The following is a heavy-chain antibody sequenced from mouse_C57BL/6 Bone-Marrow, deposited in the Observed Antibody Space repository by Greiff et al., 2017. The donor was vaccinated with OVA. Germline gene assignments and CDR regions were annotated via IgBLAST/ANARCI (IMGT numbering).Heavy chain of an antibody. CDR2: IYPSDSET. V-gene: IGHV1-61*01. D-gene: IGHD2-1*01. CDR1: GYTFTSYW. Sequence: VQLQQPGAELVRPGSSVKLSCKASGYTFTSYWMDWVKQRPGQGLEWIGNIYPSDSETHYNQKFKDKATLTVDKSSSTAYMQLSSLTSEDSAVYSCARECNYGVYYYAMDYWGQGTSVTVSS. J-gene: IGHJ4*01. CDR3: ARECNYGVYYYAMDY.